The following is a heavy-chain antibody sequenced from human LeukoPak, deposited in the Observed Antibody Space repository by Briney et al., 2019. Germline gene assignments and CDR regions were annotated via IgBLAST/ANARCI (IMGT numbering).Heavy chain of an antibody. V-gene: IGHV3-21*01. Sequence: PGRSLRLSCAAAGFTFSTYTMSWVRQAPGEGLEWVSSISSSSTYISYPDSVKGRFTISRDNAKNSLYLQMNSLRDEDSAVYYCAKGLQYHEPLYFDSWGQGTLVTVSS. J-gene: IGHJ4*02. D-gene: IGHD4-11*01. CDR3: AKGLQYHEPLYFDS. CDR2: ISSSSTYI. CDR1: GFTFSTYT.